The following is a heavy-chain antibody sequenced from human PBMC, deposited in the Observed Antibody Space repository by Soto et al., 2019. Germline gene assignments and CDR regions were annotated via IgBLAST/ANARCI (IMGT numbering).Heavy chain of an antibody. D-gene: IGHD6-13*01. Sequence: PGGSLRLSCAASGLTFSSYAMNWVRQAPGKDLEWVSAISGSGVSTYYADSVKGRFTISRDNSKNTLYLQMNSLRAEDTAVYYCAKLTKQQLVRGDWLDPWGLGTLVTVSS. V-gene: IGHV3-23*01. CDR1: GLTFSSYA. CDR2: ISGSGVST. CDR3: AKLTKQQLVRGDWLDP. J-gene: IGHJ5*02.